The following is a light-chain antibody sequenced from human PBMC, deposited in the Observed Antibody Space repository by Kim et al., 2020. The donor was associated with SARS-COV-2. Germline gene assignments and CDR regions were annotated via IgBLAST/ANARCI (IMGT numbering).Light chain of an antibody. CDR1: QSLVHGDGDTF. V-gene: IGKV2-28*01. J-gene: IGKJ4*01. Sequence: RASISFRSRQSLVHGDGDTFLDWYVLKPGHSPQPLIYFGSYRAYGVPDRFSASVSGTEYTLRISSVEAEDVGIYYCMQVIQTPVTFGGGTKVDIK. CDR3: MQVIQTPVT. CDR2: FGS.